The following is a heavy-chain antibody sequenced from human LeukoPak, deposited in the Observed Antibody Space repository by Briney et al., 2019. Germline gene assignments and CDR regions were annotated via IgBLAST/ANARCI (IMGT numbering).Heavy chain of an antibody. CDR3: AEADN. V-gene: IGHV4-38-2*02. CDR1: GYSISSGYY. J-gene: IGHJ4*02. Sequence: SETLSLTCTVSGYSISSGYYWGRIRQPPGKGLEWIGSIYHSGSTYYNPSLKSRVTISVDTSKNQFSLKLSSVTAADTAVYYCAEADNWGQGTLVTVSS. CDR2: IYHSGST.